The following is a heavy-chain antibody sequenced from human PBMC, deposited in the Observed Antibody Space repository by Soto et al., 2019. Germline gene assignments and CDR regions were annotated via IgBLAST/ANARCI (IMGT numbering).Heavy chain of an antibody. CDR2: INHSGST. Sequence: PSETLSLTCAVYGGSFSCYYWSWIRQPPGKGLEWIGEINHSGSTNYNPSLKSRVTISVDTSKNQFSLKLSSVTAADTAVYYCARSXPPSSSYFRYYYYGMDVWGPGTTVTVSS. D-gene: IGHD6-6*01. CDR1: GGSFSCYY. V-gene: IGHV4-34*01. CDR3: ARSXPPSSSYFRYYYYGMDV. J-gene: IGHJ6*02.